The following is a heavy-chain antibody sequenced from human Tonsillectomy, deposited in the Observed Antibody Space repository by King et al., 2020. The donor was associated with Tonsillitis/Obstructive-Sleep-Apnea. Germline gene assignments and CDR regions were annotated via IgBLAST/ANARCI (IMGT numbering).Heavy chain of an antibody. D-gene: IGHD2-2*01. J-gene: IGHJ5*02. V-gene: IGHV1-18*01. CDR1: GYTFTSYG. CDR2: ISAYNGNT. CDR3: ARGYCSSTSCSNPNWFDP. Sequence: QLVQSGAEVKKPGASVKVSCKASGYTFTSYGISWVRQAPGQGLEWMGWISAYNGNTKYAQKLQGRVTMTTDTSTSTAYMELRSLRSDDTAVYYCARGYCSSTSCSNPNWFDPWGQGTLVTVSS.